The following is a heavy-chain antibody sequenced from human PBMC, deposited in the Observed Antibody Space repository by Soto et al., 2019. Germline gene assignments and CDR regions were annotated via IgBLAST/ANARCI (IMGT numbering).Heavy chain of an antibody. CDR2: MYWDDDK. CDR3: THSVRMVGGVGGYYFAY. J-gene: IGHJ4*02. CDR1: GFSLTTSGVG. D-gene: IGHD3-10*01. Sequence: QITLKESGPTLVKPTQTLTLTCTFSGFSLTTSGVGVGWIRQTPGKALEWLALMYWDDDKCYSPSLKNRLTITKDTAKNQVVLTMTNMDPVDTATYYCTHSVRMVGGVGGYYFAYWGQGTLVTVSS. V-gene: IGHV2-5*02.